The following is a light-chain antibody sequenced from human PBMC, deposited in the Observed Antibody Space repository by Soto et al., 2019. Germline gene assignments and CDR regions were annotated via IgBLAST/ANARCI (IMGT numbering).Light chain of an antibody. CDR2: EVS. Sequence: QSVLTQPASVSGSPGQSITISCTGTSSDVGGYNYVSWYQQHPGKAPKLMIYEVSSRPSGVSYRFSGSKSGNTASLTISGLQAEDEADYYCSSYTSSTTYVFGTRTKVTVL. CDR1: SSDVGGYNY. J-gene: IGLJ1*01. V-gene: IGLV2-14*01. CDR3: SSYTSSTTYV.